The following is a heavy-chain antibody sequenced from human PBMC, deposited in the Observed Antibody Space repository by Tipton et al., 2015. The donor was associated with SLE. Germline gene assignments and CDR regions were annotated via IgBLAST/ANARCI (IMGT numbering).Heavy chain of an antibody. CDR2: IYYGGTT. CDR1: GGSISSYY. J-gene: IGHJ5*02. V-gene: IGHV4-59*08. Sequence: PGLVKPSETLSLTCTVSGGSISSYYWSWIRQPPGKGLEWVGNIYYGGTTNYNPSLKSRVTISLDTSKNQFSLKLSSVTAADTGVYYCSRRDDFWSGFSSWGQGTLVTVSS. D-gene: IGHD3-3*01. CDR3: SRRDDFWSGFSS.